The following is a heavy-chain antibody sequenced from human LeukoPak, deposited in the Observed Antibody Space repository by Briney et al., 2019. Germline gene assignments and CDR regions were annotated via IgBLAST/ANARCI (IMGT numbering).Heavy chain of an antibody. CDR3: AKSGGYGLIDY. J-gene: IGHJ4*02. V-gene: IGHV4-34*01. CDR1: GGSFSGYY. Sequence: SETLSLTCAVYGGSFSGYYRGWIRQPPGKGLEWIGSIYSSGSTYYNASLQSRVTISIETSKNQISLRLNSVTAADTAMYYCAKSGGYGLIDYWGQGTLVTVSS. CDR2: IYSSGST. D-gene: IGHD1-26*01.